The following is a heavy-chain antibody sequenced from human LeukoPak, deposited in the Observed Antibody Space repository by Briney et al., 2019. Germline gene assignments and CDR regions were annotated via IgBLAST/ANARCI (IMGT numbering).Heavy chain of an antibody. CDR1: GYSPSSSNW. J-gene: IGHJ3*02. Sequence: SETLSLTCAVPGYSPSSSNWWGWIRQPPGKGLEGFGRIYNSGSTNYKPSLKSRDTISVDTSKNQFSPKLSSVTAADTAVYYCARGTLPKTYYYDSSGLGAFDIWGQGTMVTVSS. CDR3: ARGTLPKTYYYDSSGLGAFDI. V-gene: IGHV4-38-2*01. D-gene: IGHD3-22*01. CDR2: IYNSGST.